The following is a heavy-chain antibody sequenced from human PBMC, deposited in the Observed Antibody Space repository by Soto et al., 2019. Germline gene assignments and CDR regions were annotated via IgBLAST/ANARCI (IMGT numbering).Heavy chain of an antibody. D-gene: IGHD3-3*01. CDR2: ISYDGSNK. CDR3: AKSSPSITIFGVAIAMDYYYYYGMDV. Sequence: GGSLRLSCAASGFTFSSYGMHWVRQAPGKGLEWVAVISYDGSNKYYADSVKGRFTISRDNSKNTLYLQMNSLRAEDTAVYYCAKSSPSITIFGVAIAMDYYYYYGMDVWGQGTTVTVS. V-gene: IGHV3-30*18. CDR1: GFTFSSYG. J-gene: IGHJ6*02.